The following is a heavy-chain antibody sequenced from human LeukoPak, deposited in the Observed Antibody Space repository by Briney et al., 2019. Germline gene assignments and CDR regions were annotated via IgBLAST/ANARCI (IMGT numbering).Heavy chain of an antibody. Sequence: PSETLSLTCAVYGGSFSGYYWSWIRQPPGKGLEWIGEINHSGSTNYNPSLKSRVTISVDTSKNQFSLKLSSVIAADTAVYYCARQRITMVRGVIIDYWGQGTLVTVSS. V-gene: IGHV4-34*01. J-gene: IGHJ4*02. D-gene: IGHD3-10*01. CDR3: ARQRITMVRGVIIDY. CDR1: GGSFSGYY. CDR2: INHSGST.